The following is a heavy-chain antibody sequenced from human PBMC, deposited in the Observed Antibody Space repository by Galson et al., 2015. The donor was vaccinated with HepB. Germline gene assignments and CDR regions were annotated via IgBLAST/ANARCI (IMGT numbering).Heavy chain of an antibody. CDR1: GYTLTELS. V-gene: IGHV1-24*01. D-gene: IGHD2-21*02. CDR3: ATTGGKKHIVVVTEGTTYAFDI. CDR2: FDPEDGET. J-gene: IGHJ3*02. Sequence: SVKVSCKVSGYTLTELSMHWVRQAPGKGLEWMGGFDPEDGETIYAQKFQGRVTMTEDTSTDTAYKELSSLRSEDTAVYYCATTGGKKHIVVVTEGTTYAFDIWGQGTMVTVSS.